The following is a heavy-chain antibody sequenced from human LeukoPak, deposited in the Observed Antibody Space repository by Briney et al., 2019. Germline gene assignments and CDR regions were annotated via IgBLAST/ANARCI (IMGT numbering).Heavy chain of an antibody. CDR2: INHSGST. J-gene: IGHJ5*02. D-gene: IGHD3-3*01. V-gene: IGHV4-34*01. Sequence: PSETLSLTSAVYGGSFSGYYWSWIRQPPGKGLEWIGEINHSGSTNYNPSLKSRVTISVDTSKNQFSLKLSSVTAADTAVYYCARGIRDYDFWSGYYLNWFDPWGQGTLVTVSS. CDR3: ARGIRDYDFWSGYYLNWFDP. CDR1: GGSFSGYY.